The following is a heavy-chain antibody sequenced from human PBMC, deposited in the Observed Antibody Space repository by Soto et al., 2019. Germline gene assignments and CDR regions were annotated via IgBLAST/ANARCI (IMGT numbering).Heavy chain of an antibody. J-gene: IGHJ4*02. Sequence: GGSLRLSCAASGFTFSSYAMHWVRQAPGKGLEWVAVISYDGSNKYYADSVKGRFTISRDNSKNTLYLQMNSLRAEDTAVYYCASYDSSGYYLYYFDYWGQGTLVTVSS. D-gene: IGHD3-22*01. V-gene: IGHV3-30-3*01. CDR1: GFTFSSYA. CDR3: ASYDSSGYYLYYFDY. CDR2: ISYDGSNK.